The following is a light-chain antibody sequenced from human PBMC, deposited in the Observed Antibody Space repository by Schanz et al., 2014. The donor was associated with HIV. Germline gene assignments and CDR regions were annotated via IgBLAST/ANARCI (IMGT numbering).Light chain of an antibody. V-gene: IGKV3-20*01. CDR2: SAS. Sequence: EIVLTQSPVILSLSPGERATLSCRASQTVSSNSLGWYQQKRGQVPRLLIYSASRRANGIPDRFSGSGSGTDCTLTISRLEPEDFAVYYCQHYGSSFGPGTKVEIK. J-gene: IGKJ3*01. CDR3: QHYGSS. CDR1: QTVSSNS.